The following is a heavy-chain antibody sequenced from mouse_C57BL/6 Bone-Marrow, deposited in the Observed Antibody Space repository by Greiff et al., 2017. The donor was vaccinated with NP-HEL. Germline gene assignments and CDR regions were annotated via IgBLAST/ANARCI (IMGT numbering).Heavy chain of an antibody. CDR3: ARDYYGSSPAWFAY. J-gene: IGHJ3*01. Sequence: QVQLQQPGAELVKPGASVKLSCKASGYTFTSYWMQWVKQRPGQGLEWIGEIDPSDSYTNYNQKFKGKATLTVDTSSSTAYMQLSSLTSEESAVYYCARDYYGSSPAWFAYWGQGTLVTVSA. V-gene: IGHV1-50*01. CDR2: IDPSDSYT. D-gene: IGHD1-1*01. CDR1: GYTFTSYW.